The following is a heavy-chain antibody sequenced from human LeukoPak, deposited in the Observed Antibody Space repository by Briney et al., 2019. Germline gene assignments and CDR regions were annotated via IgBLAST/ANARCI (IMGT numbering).Heavy chain of an antibody. J-gene: IGHJ6*03. CDR3: ARCRDSSGWYDYYYYYYMDV. D-gene: IGHD6-19*01. Sequence: GASVKVSCKASGYTFTSYDINWVRQATGQGLEWMGWMNPNSGNTGYAQKFQGRVTITRNTSISTAYMELSSLRSEDTAVYYCARCRDSSGWYDYYYYYYMDVWGEGTTVTVSS. CDR2: MNPNSGNT. CDR1: GYTFTSYD. V-gene: IGHV1-8*03.